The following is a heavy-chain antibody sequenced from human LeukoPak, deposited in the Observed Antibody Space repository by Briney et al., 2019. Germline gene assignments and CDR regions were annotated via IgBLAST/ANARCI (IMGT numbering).Heavy chain of an antibody. V-gene: IGHV1-2*06. Sequence: ASVKVSCKASGYTFTGYYMHWVRQAPGQGLEWMGRINPNSGGTNYAQKFRGRVTMTRDTSISTAHMELSRLRSDDTAVYYCARDPVYYDSSGYNDTFDIWGQGTMVTVSS. D-gene: IGHD3-22*01. CDR2: INPNSGGT. CDR1: GYTFTGYY. CDR3: ARDPVYYDSSGYNDTFDI. J-gene: IGHJ3*02.